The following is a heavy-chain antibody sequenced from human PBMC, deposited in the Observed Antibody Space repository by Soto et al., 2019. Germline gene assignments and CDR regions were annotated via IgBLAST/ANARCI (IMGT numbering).Heavy chain of an antibody. CDR2: VYRSGPA. V-gene: IGHV4-38-2*02. CDR1: GYSISTGYY. Sequence: SETLSLTWTVSGYSISTGYYWAWGRQSPGKGLEWIGSVYRSGPAYYSPTLKSRVTISVDTSKNQFSLHLKSVTAADTAVYYCARGMRYCSSTSCRSRLYNWFDPSGQGTLVTVS. CDR3: ARGMRYCSSTSCRSRLYNWFDP. D-gene: IGHD2-2*01. J-gene: IGHJ5*02.